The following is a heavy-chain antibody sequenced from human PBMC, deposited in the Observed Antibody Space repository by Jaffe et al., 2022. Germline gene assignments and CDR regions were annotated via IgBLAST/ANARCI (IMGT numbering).Heavy chain of an antibody. V-gene: IGHV1-69*01. CDR2: IVVFLGTP. CDR3: VRDWPDPNGSWYRTLGY. J-gene: IGHJ4*02. D-gene: IGHD6-13*01. Sequence: QVQLVQSGAEMKKPGSSVKVSCKASGGTFSNFHISWVRQAPGQGLEWMGGIVVFLGTPNYAQKFQGRVTVNADESTSTVYMELSSLTSEDTALYYCVRDWPDPNGSWYRTLGYWGQGTLVTVSS. CDR1: GGTFSNFH.